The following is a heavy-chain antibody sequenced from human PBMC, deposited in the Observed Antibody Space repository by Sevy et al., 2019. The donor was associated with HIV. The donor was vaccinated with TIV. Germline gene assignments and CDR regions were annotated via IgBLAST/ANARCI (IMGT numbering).Heavy chain of an antibody. CDR1: GGSISSGSYY. CDR3: AREVVGASRYGMDV. CDR2: VYSGGST. V-gene: IGHV4-61*09. D-gene: IGHD1-26*01. Sequence: SETLSLTCSVSGGSISSGSYYWSWIRQPAGKGLEWIGHVYSGGSTKYHPSLKSRVTMSLDAPANHFSLELSSVTAADTVVYYCAREVVGASRYGMDVWGQGTTVTVSS. J-gene: IGHJ6*02.